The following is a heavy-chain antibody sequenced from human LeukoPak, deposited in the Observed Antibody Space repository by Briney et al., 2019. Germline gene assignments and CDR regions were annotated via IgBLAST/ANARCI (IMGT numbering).Heavy chain of an antibody. J-gene: IGHJ4*02. V-gene: IGHV4-4*02. Sequence: PSGTLSLTCAVSGGSISSSNWWSWVRQPPGKGLEWIGEIYHSGSTNYNPSLKSRVTISVDTSKNQFSLKLSSVTAADTAVYYCAKRSSGWYGSLDYWGQGTLVTVSS. CDR1: GGSISSSNW. CDR3: AKRSSGWYGSLDY. CDR2: IYHSGST. D-gene: IGHD6-19*01.